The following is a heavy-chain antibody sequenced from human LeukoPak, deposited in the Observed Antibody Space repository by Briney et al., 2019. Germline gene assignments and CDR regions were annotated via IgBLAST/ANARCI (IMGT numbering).Heavy chain of an antibody. D-gene: IGHD3-22*01. CDR1: GGSISSGGYS. CDR3: ARVFRGNYYDSSGYYPLSRNDAFDI. J-gene: IGHJ3*02. CDR2: IYHSGST. Sequence: PSQTLSLTCAVSGGSISSGGYSWSWIRQPPGKGLEWIGYIYHSGSTYYNPSLKSRVTISVDRSKNQFSLKLSSVTAADTAVYYCARVFRGNYYDSSGYYPLSRNDAFDIWGQGTMVTVSS. V-gene: IGHV4-30-2*01.